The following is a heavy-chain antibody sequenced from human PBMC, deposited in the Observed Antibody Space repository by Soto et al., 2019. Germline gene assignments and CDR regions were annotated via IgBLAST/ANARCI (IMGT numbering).Heavy chain of an antibody. J-gene: IGHJ6*02. CDR2: ISSSGSTI. CDR3: ARCRGAYRCYYGMYV. CDR1: GFTFSSYE. V-gene: IGHV3-48*03. D-gene: IGHD4-4*01. Sequence: EVQLVESGGGLVQPGGSLRLSCAASGFTFSSYEMNWIRQATGKGLEWVSYISSSGSTIYYADSVKGRFTISRDNAKNSLYLQMNSLRAEYTAVYYCARCRGAYRCYYGMYVWGQGTTVTVSS.